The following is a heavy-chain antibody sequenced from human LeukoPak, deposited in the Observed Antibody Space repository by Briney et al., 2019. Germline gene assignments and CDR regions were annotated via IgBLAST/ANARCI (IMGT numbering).Heavy chain of an antibody. Sequence: ASVKVSCKASRYIFTGYYVHWVRQAPGQGLEWMAWINPNSGGTNCAQTFEGRVTITRDTSISTAYMELSRLRSDDTAVYYRARGSRMIRSYYMDVWGKGTTVTVSS. D-gene: IGHD3-22*01. V-gene: IGHV1-2*02. CDR3: ARGSRMIRSYYMDV. J-gene: IGHJ6*03. CDR2: INPNSGGT. CDR1: RYIFTGYY.